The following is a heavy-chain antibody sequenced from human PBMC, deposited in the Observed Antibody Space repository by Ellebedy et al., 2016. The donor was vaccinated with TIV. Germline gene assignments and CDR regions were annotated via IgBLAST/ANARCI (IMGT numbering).Heavy chain of an antibody. J-gene: IGHJ4*02. CDR1: GFTFSSYA. CDR3: AKDRFSSAWYGSYFDY. CDR2: ISGSGDSP. Sequence: GESLKISCAASGFTFSSYAMSWVRQAPGKGLEWVSAISGSGDSPHYADSVKGRFTISRDTSKNTRYLKMNSLRAEDTAVYYCAKDRFSSAWYGSYFDYWGQGTLVTVSS. D-gene: IGHD6-19*01. V-gene: IGHV3-23*01.